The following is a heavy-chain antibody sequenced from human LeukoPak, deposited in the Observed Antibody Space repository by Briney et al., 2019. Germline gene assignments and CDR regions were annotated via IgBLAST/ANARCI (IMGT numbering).Heavy chain of an antibody. V-gene: IGHV4-34*01. J-gene: IGHJ5*02. Sequence: SETLSLICAVYGGSFSGYYWSWIRQPPGKGLEWIGEINHSGGTNYNPSLKSRVTISVDTSKNQFSLKLSSVTAADTAVYYCARGVVAAINWFDPWGQGTLVTVSS. CDR3: ARGVVAAINWFDP. CDR1: GGSFSGYY. D-gene: IGHD2-15*01. CDR2: INHSGGT.